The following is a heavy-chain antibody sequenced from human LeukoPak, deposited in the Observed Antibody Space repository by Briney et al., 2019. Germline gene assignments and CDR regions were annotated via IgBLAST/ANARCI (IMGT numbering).Heavy chain of an antibody. V-gene: IGHV3-23*01. D-gene: IGHD3-10*01. CDR1: GFTFSSYA. CDR3: AKDGVLWFGDYYYYGMDV. CDR2: ISGSGGST. J-gene: IGHJ6*04. Sequence: GGSLRLSCAASGFTFSSYAMSWVRQAPGKGLEWVSAISGSGGSTYYADSVRGRFTISRDNSKNTLYLQMNSLRAEDTAVYYCAKDGVLWFGDYYYYGMDVWGKGTTVTVSS.